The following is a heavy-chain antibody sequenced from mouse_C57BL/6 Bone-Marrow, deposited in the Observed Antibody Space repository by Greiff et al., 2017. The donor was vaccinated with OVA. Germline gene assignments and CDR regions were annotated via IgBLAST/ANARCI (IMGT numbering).Heavy chain of an antibody. CDR2: IYPRSGNT. V-gene: IGHV1-81*01. J-gene: IGHJ3*01. CDR3: ARDGYDVAWFAY. Sequence: VQLQQSGAELARPGASVKLSCKASGYTFTSYGISWVKQRTGQGLEWIGEIYPRSGNTYYNEKFKGKATLTADQSASTAYMELRSLTSEDSAVYFCARDGYDVAWFAYWGQGTLVTVSA. D-gene: IGHD2-2*01. CDR1: GYTFTSYG.